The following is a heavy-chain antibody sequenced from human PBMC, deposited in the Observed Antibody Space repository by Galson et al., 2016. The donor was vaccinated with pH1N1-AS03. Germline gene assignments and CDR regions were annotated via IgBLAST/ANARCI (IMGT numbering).Heavy chain of an antibody. D-gene: IGHD1-14*01. J-gene: IGHJ1*01. CDR1: GFTFRDYY. CDR3: ATEGGKRGLEF. V-gene: IGHV1-69-2*01. CDR2: VDPADGES. Sequence: EKVSCKVSGFTFRDYYIHWVKQAPGKGLEWVGLVDPADGESKYGERFLDRVTITADTSADTAYLEVTSLRASDTAVFYCATEGGKRGLEFWGQGTLVTVSS.